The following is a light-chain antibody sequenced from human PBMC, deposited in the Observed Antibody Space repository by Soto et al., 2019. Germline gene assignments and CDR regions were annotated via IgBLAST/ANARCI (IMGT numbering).Light chain of an antibody. CDR2: AAS. Sequence: IQLTQSPSSLSASVGESVTITCRASQDIDNYLNWYQHRPGEAPKLLIYAASYLETGAPARFSGSGSGTDFSFTITSLQPEDSATYYCQQYDTRPTMTFGQGTRLEIK. V-gene: IGKV1-33*01. J-gene: IGKJ5*01. CDR3: QQYDTRPTMT. CDR1: QDIDNY.